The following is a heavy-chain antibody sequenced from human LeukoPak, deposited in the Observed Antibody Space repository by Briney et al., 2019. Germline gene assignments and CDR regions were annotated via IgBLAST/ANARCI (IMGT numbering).Heavy chain of an antibody. D-gene: IGHD1-26*01. CDR1: GFNVSYYS. J-gene: IGHJ6*03. Sequence: GGSLRLSCAASGFNVSYYSMNWVRQAPGKGLVWVSRINSDGSSTSYADSVKGRFTISRDNAKNTLYLQMNSLRAEDTAVYYCARVSSGSYFGYYYYYMDVWGKGTTVTVSS. CDR2: INSDGSST. CDR3: ARVSSGSYFGYYYYYMDV. V-gene: IGHV3-74*01.